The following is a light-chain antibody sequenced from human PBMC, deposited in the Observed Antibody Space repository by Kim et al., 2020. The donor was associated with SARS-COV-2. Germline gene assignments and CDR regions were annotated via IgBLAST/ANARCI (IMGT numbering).Light chain of an antibody. CDR1: QSLSSSY. V-gene: IGKV3-20*01. CDR3: QQYGSSSWT. CDR2: GAS. Sequence: EIVLTQSPDTLSLSPGERATLSCRASQSLSSSYLAWYQHKPGQAPRLLIFGASRRATGIPDRFSGSGSGTDFTLTISRLEPEDFAVYYCQQYGSSSWTFGQGTKVDIK. J-gene: IGKJ1*01.